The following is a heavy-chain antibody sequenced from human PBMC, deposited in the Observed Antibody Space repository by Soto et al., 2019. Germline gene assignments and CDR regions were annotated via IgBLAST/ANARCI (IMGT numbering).Heavy chain of an antibody. CDR2: ISYDGSNK. CDR3: ARASYYDSSGYYYGGLGY. Sequence: GGSLRLSCAASGFTFSSYAMHWVRQAPGKGLEWVAVISYDGSNKYYADSVKGRFTISRDNSKNTLYLQMNSLRAEDTAVYYCARASYYDSSGYYYGGLGYWGQGTLVTVSS. CDR1: GFTFSSYA. D-gene: IGHD3-22*01. J-gene: IGHJ4*02. V-gene: IGHV3-30-3*01.